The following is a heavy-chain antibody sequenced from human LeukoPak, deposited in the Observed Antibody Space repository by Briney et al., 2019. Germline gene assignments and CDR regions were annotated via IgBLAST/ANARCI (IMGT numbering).Heavy chain of an antibody. J-gene: IGHJ6*02. CDR1: GFTFSSYW. CDR2: INSDGSST. V-gene: IGHV3-74*01. D-gene: IGHD6-19*01. Sequence: PGGSLRLSCAASGFTFSSYWMHWVRQAPGKGLVWVSRINSDGSSTSYADSVKGRFTISRDNAKNSLYLQMNSLRAEDTAVYYCAGDRQKWLLTYQYYYGLDVWGQGTTVTVSS. CDR3: AGDRQKWLLTYQYYYGLDV.